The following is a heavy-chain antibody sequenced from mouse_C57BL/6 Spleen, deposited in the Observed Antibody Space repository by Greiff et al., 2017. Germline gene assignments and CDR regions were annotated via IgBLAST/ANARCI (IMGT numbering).Heavy chain of an antibody. V-gene: IGHV1-52*01. CDR3: AIEGGTPAWFAY. CDR1: GYTFTSYW. CDR2: IDPSDSET. J-gene: IGHJ3*01. D-gene: IGHD1-1*02. Sequence: QVQLQQPGAELVRPGSSVKLSCKASGYTFTSYWMHWVKQRPIQGLEWIGNIDPSDSETHYNQKFKDKATLTVDKSSSTAYMQLSSLTSEDSAVYDCAIEGGTPAWFAYWGQGTLVTVSA.